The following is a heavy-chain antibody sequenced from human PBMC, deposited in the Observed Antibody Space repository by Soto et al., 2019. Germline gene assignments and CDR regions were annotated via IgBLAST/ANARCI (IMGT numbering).Heavy chain of an antibody. D-gene: IGHD6-6*01. CDR3: ARERPDGARLDP. CDR2: IYHSGST. J-gene: IGHJ5*02. Sequence: QVQLQESGPGLVKPSQTLSLTCTVSGGSISSGDYYWSWIRPPPGKGREGIGYIYHSGSTYYNPSLKSRVTTSVNTSKNQFSLKLRSVTAADTAVYYCARERPDGARLDPWGQGTLVTVSS. CDR1: GGSISSGDYY. V-gene: IGHV4-30-4*01.